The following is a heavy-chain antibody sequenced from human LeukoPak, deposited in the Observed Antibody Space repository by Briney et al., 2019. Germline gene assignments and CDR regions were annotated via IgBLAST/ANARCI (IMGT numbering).Heavy chain of an antibody. V-gene: IGHV3-23*01. D-gene: IGHD6-19*01. CDR2: ISRSGGST. Sequence: GGSLRLSCAASGFTFSSYAMSWVRQTPGKGLEGVSCISRSGGSTYYADSVKGRFTISRDNSKNTLYLQVNSLRAEDTAVYYCAKDRGWYWGKDLDYWGPGTLVTVSS. CDR1: GFTFSSYA. J-gene: IGHJ4*02. CDR3: AKDRGWYWGKDLDY.